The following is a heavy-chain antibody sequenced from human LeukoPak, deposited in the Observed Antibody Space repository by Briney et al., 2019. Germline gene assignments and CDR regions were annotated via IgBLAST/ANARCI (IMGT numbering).Heavy chain of an antibody. V-gene: IGHV1-58*02. CDR2: IVVGSGNT. J-gene: IGHJ3*02. CDR1: GFTFTSSA. D-gene: IGHD2-21*02. Sequence: EASVKVSCKASGFTFTSSAMQWVRQARGQRLEWIGWIVVGSGNTNYAQKFQERVTITRDMSTSTAYMELSNLRSEDTAVYYCAADPYCGGDCLGAFDIWGQGTMVTVSS. CDR3: AADPYCGGDCLGAFDI.